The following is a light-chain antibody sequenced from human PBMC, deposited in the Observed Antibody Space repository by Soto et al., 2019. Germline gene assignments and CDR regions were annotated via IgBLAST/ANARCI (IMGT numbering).Light chain of an antibody. CDR3: HVWDSSTASYA. V-gene: IGLV3-1*01. CDR2: QDN. CDR1: NLGNKY. J-gene: IGLJ1*01. Sequence: SYELTQPPSVSVSPGQTASITCSGDNLGNKYACWFQQKPGQSPVLVIYQDNKRPSGIPERFSGSNSGNTATLTISGTQAMDEADYYCHVWDSSTASYAFGTGTKVTVL.